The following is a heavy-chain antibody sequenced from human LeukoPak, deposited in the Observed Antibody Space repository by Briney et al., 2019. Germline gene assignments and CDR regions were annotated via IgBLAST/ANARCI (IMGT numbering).Heavy chain of an antibody. CDR2: IIPIFGTA. CDR1: GGTFSSYA. V-gene: IGHV1-69*05. J-gene: IGHJ3*02. D-gene: IGHD2-21*01. Sequence: SVKVSCKASGGTFSSYAISWVRQAPGQGLEWMGGIIPIFGTANYAQKFQGRVTITTDESTSTAYMELSSLRSEDTAVYYCAREVIATKDAFDIWGQGTMVTVST. CDR3: AREVIATKDAFDI.